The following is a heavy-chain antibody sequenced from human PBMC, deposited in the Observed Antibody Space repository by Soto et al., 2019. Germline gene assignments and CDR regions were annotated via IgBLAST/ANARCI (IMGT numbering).Heavy chain of an antibody. Sequence: SETLSLTCTVSGGSISSSSYYWGWIRQPPGKGLEWIGSIYYSGSTYYNPSLKSRVTISVDTSKNQFSLKLSSVTAADTAVYYCARRSSGTTGTTIVYYYYGMDVWGQGTTVTVSS. CDR3: ARRSSGTTGTTIVYYYYGMDV. CDR2: IYYSGST. D-gene: IGHD4-4*01. J-gene: IGHJ6*02. CDR1: GGSISSSSYY. V-gene: IGHV4-39*01.